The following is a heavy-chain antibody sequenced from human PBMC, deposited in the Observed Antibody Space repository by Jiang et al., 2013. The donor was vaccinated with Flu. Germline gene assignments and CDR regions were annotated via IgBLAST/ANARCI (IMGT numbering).Heavy chain of an antibody. Sequence: LLKPSETLSLTCTVSGGSTGIYYWSWIRQSPGKGLEWIGHIYYSGSTNYNPSLESRVTISVDTSKTQFSLKLTSVTAADTAIYYCARFRSAFDVWGQGTMVTVSS. D-gene: IGHD3-10*01. V-gene: IGHV4-59*01. CDR2: IYYSGST. CDR3: ARFRSAFDV. J-gene: IGHJ3*01. CDR1: GGSTGIYY.